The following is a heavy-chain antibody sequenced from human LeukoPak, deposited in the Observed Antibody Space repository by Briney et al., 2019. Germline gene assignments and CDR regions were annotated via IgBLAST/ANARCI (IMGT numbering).Heavy chain of an antibody. D-gene: IGHD2-2*02. CDR2: IYHSGST. CDR1: GGSFSGYY. J-gene: IGHJ5*02. CDR3: ARHVVVVVPAAINWFDP. Sequence: SETLSLTCAVYGGSFSGYYWSWIRQPPGKGLEWIGSIYHSGSTYYNPSLKSRVTISVDASKNQFPLKLSSVTAADTAVYYCARHVVVVVPAAINWFDPWGQGTLVTVSS. V-gene: IGHV4-34*01.